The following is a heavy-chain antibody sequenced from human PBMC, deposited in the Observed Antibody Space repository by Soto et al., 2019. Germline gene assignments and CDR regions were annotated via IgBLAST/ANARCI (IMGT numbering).Heavy chain of an antibody. D-gene: IGHD6-13*01. V-gene: IGHV7-4-1*01. CDR3: ARDVGDKSRYNWFDP. CDR1: GYTFTSYA. Sequence: ASVKVSCKASGYTFTSYAMNCVRQAPGQGLEWMGWINTNTGNPTYAQGFTGRFVFSLDTSVSTAYLQICSLKAEDTAVYYCARDVGDKSRYNWFDPWGQGTLVTVSS. J-gene: IGHJ5*02. CDR2: INTNTGNP.